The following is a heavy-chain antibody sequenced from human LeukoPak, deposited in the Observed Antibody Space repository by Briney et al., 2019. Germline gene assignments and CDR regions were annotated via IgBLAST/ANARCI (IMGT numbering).Heavy chain of an antibody. J-gene: IGHJ6*03. V-gene: IGHV3-64*01. CDR1: GFSFSSYA. Sequence: PGGSLRLSCAASGFSFSSYAMHWVRQAPGKGLEYVTVISSNGATTYYANSVKGRFIISRDNSKNTLYLQMGSLRAEDMAVYYCARDGIDSAYYYYYMDVWGKGTTVTVSS. D-gene: IGHD1-26*01. CDR3: ARDGIDSAYYYYYMDV. CDR2: ISSNGATT.